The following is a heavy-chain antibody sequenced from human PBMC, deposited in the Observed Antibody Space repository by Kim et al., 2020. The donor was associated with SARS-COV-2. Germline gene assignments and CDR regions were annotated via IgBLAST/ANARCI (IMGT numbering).Heavy chain of an antibody. Sequence: GGSLRLSCEASGFAFSRFGMHWVRQAPGKGLEWVALFWNDGTEPKYGDSVRGRFTISRDTSQDTLFLQMNSLRAEDTALYFCARAGPPTSNYYYHYYMDVWGKGTAVTVSS. V-gene: IGHV3-33*01. J-gene: IGHJ6*03. CDR2: FWNDGTEP. CDR1: GFAFSRFG. D-gene: IGHD7-27*01. CDR3: ARAGPPTSNYYYHYYMDV.